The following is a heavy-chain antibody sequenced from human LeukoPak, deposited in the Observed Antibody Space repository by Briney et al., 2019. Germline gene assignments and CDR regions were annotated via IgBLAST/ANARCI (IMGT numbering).Heavy chain of an antibody. CDR3: ARGAALTEVPAARIKDAFEM. CDR1: GYTFTNYD. V-gene: IGHV1-8*01. CDR2: MNPNSGDT. D-gene: IGHD2-2*01. Sequence: ASVKVSCKASGYTFTNYDINWVRQATGRGLEWMGWMNPNSGDTGYAQKFQGRVTMTRNTSISTAYMELSSLRSEDTAVYYCARGAALTEVPAARIKDAFEMWGQGTMVTVSS. J-gene: IGHJ3*02.